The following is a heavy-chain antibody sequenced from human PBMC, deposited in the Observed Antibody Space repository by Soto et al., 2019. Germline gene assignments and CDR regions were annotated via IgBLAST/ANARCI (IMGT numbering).Heavy chain of an antibody. CDR1: GFTFSSYG. J-gene: IGHJ5*02. Sequence: GGSLRLSCAASGFTFSSYGMHWVRQAPGKGLEWVAVIWYDGSNKYYADSVKGRFTISRDNSKNTLYLQMNSLRAEDTAVYYCARDMVTGTTFGTRPPRRTNWFHPWGQGTLVTVSS. V-gene: IGHV3-33*01. D-gene: IGHD1-7*01. CDR3: ARDMVTGTTFGTRPPRRTNWFHP. CDR2: IWYDGSNK.